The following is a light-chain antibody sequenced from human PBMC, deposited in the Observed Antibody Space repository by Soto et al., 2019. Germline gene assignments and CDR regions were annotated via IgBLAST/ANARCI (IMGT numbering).Light chain of an antibody. V-gene: IGLV2-23*02. CDR3: CSIAGGNEV. J-gene: IGLJ1*01. CDR1: SLDVRSHNL. CDR2: DVT. Sequence: QSALTQRASGSPAPGQSITIPSTGTSLDVRSHNLVYWYQQHPGNAPKLIIYDVTERPSGVSTRFSRSKSGNTTSLKISELQAEDEAKYNCCSIAGGNEVFGTETKVPVL.